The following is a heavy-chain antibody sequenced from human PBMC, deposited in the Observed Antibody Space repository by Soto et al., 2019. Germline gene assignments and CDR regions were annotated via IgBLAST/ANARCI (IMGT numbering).Heavy chain of an antibody. Sequence: SETLSLTCAVYGGSFSGYYWSWIRQPPGKGLEWIGEINHNGSTNYNPSLKSRVTITIDTSKNQFSLKLSSVTAADTAVYYCARGPANWGYYYYGMDVWGQGTTVTVSS. CDR2: INHNGST. CDR1: GGSFSGYY. CDR3: ARGPANWGYYYYGMDV. V-gene: IGHV4-34*01. J-gene: IGHJ6*02. D-gene: IGHD7-27*01.